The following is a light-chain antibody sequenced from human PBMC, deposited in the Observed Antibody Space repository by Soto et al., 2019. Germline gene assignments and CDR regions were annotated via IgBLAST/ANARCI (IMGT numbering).Light chain of an antibody. J-gene: IGKJ1*01. Sequence: DIQMTQSPSSLSASIGDRVIITCRASQSISSYLNWYQQKPGKAPKLLIYAASSLQSGVPSRFSGSGSGTDFTLTISSLQPEDFATYYCQQRETFGQGTNVDI. CDR2: AAS. V-gene: IGKV1-39*01. CDR1: QSISSY. CDR3: QQRET.